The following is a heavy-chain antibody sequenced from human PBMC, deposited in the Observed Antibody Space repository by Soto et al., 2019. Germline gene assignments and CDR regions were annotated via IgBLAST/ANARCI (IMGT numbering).Heavy chain of an antibody. CDR3: AKVNVYDAFDI. CDR1: GFTFSSYG. Sequence: RRLSCAASGFTFSSYGMHWVRQAPGKGLEWVAVISYDGSNKYYADSVKGRFTISRDNSKNTLYLQMNSLRAEDTAVYYCAKVNVYDAFDIWGQGTMVTVSS. J-gene: IGHJ3*02. D-gene: IGHD3-10*02. CDR2: ISYDGSNK. V-gene: IGHV3-30*18.